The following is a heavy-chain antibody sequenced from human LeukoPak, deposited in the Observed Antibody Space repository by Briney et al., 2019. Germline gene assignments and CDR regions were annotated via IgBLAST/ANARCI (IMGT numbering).Heavy chain of an antibody. CDR2: ISAYNGNT. J-gene: IGHJ5*02. CDR3: ARATPYYYDSSGYYWFDP. D-gene: IGHD3-22*01. CDR1: GYTFTSYG. V-gene: IGHV1-18*01. Sequence: GALVKVSCKASGYTFTSYGISWVRQAPGQGLEWMGWISAYNGNTNYAQKLQGRVTMTTDTSTSTAYMELRSLRSDDTAVYYCARATPYYYDSSGYYWFDPWGQGTLVTVSS.